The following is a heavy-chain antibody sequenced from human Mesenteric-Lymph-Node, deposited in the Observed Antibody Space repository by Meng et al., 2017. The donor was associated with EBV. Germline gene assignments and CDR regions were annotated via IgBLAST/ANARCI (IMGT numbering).Heavy chain of an antibody. J-gene: IGHJ1*01. CDR1: GGSISGNNW. CDR3: ARVSEISGTWLDC. D-gene: IGHD1-7*01. Sequence: QGRLQGAGPGLVKPSGTLPLTCAVSGGSISGNNWWSWIRQPPGKGLEWIGEVFHIGSTNYNPSLKSRVTISLDKSKNQFSLKLTSVTAADTAVYFCARVSEISGTWLDCWGQGTLVTVSS. CDR2: VFHIGST. V-gene: IGHV4-4*02.